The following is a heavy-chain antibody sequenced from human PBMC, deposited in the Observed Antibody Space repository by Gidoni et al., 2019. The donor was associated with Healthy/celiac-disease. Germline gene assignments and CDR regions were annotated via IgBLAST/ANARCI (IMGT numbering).Heavy chain of an antibody. CDR1: GFTFSSYA. D-gene: IGHD3-10*01. CDR2: ISGSGGST. V-gene: IGHV3-23*01. J-gene: IGHJ3*02. CDR3: AKDHYPLVRGGSGPQTAFDI. Sequence: EVQLLESGGGLVQPGGSLRLSCAASGFTFSSYAMSWVRQAPGKGLEWVSAISGSGGSTYYADSVKGRFTISRDNSKNTLYLQMNSLRAEDTAVYYCAKDHYPLVRGGSGPQTAFDIWGQGTMVTVSS.